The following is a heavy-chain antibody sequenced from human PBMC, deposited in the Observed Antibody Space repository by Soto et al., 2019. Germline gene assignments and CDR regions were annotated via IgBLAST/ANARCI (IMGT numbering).Heavy chain of an antibody. CDR1: GFTFSDYY. V-gene: IGHV3-11*01. J-gene: IGHJ3*02. D-gene: IGHD3-16*01. CDR3: ASIELVGGGGRLHDAFDI. Sequence: QVQLVESGGGLVKPGGSLRLSCAASGFTFSDYYMSWIRQAPGKGLEWVSYISSSGSTIYYADSVKCRFTISRDNAKNSLYLQMNSLRDEDTAVYYCASIELVGGGGRLHDAFDIWGQGTMVTVSS. CDR2: ISSSGSTI.